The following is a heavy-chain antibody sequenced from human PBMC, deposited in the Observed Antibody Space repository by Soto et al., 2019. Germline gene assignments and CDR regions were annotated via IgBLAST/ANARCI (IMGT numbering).Heavy chain of an antibody. CDR3: ARYRPIQLSYVPLDRTPSGLFDS. J-gene: IGHJ4*02. D-gene: IGHD3-22*01. Sequence: DSVKGRFTISRDNSKNTLYLQMKSLRDEDTAVHYCARYRPIQLSYVPLDRTPSGLFDSWGQGTLVTVSS. V-gene: IGHV3-30*07.